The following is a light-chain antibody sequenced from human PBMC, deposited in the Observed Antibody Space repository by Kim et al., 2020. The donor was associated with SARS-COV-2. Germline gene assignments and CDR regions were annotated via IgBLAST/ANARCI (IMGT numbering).Light chain of an antibody. CDR1: QGITTY. Sequence: DIQMTQSPSSVSASVGDSVTINCRASQGITTYVAWFRQRPGKAPESLIYGASNLQGGVPARFSGSGWGTRFTLTITNLQPEDFATYFCQQYKNLPLNFGGGTKVDIK. CDR3: QQYKNLPLN. CDR2: GAS. V-gene: IGKV1-16*01. J-gene: IGKJ4*01.